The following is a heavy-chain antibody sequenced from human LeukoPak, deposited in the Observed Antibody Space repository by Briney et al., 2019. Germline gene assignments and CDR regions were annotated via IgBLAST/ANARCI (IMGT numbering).Heavy chain of an antibody. CDR2: MNPNSGNT. CDR3: ASGGSSRWYYFDY. V-gene: IGHV1-8*01. D-gene: IGHD6-13*01. Sequence: ASVKVFCKASGYTFTSYDINWVRQATGQGLEWMGWMNPNSGNTGYAQKFQGRVTMTRNTSISTAYMELSSLRSEDTAVYYCASGGSSRWYYFDYWGQGTLVTVSS. J-gene: IGHJ4*02. CDR1: GYTFTSYD.